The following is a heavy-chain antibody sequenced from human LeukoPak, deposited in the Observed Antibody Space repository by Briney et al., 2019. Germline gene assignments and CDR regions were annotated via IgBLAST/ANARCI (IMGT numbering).Heavy chain of an antibody. V-gene: IGHV4-39*07. J-gene: IGHJ4*02. D-gene: IGHD4-23*01. CDR1: GGSISSSSYY. Sequence: SETLSLTCTVSGGSISSSSYYWGWIRQPPGKGLEWIGSIHYSGSTYYNPSLKSRVTISVDTSKNQFSLKLSSVTAADTAVYYCARERGTTVVRWDYWGQGTQVTVSS. CDR2: IHYSGST. CDR3: ARERGTTVVRWDY.